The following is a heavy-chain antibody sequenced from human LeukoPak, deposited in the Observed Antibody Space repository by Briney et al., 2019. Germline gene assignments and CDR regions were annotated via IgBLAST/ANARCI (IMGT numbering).Heavy chain of an antibody. CDR1: GFIFSNFA. Sequence: PGGSLRLSCAASGFIFSNFAMHWVRQAPGKGLEWVALISYDCSHTYYADSMKGRFTISRDNSRNVLYLQMTSLSGDDSAVYSCAREEQELVRDYYMDVWGKGTTVTVSS. CDR2: ISYDCSHT. D-gene: IGHD6-13*01. J-gene: IGHJ6*03. V-gene: IGHV3-30*01. CDR3: AREEQELVRDYYMDV.